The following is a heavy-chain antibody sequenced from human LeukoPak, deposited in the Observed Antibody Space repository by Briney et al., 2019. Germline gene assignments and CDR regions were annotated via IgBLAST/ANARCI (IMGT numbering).Heavy chain of an antibody. CDR3: GYSSSSHFLAGIGK. D-gene: IGHD6-13*01. J-gene: IGHJ4*02. CDR2: IYYSGST. CDR1: GGSISSYY. Sequence: PSETLSLTCTVSGGSISSYYWSWIRQPPGKGLEWIGYIYYSGSTNYNPSLKSRVTISVDTSKNQFSLKLSSVTAADTAAYYCGYSSSSHFLAGIGKWGQGTLVTVSS. V-gene: IGHV4-59*01.